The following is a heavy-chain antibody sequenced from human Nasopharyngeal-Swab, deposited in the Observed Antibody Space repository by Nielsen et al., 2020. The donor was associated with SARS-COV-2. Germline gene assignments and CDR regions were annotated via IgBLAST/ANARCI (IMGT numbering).Heavy chain of an antibody. CDR3: ARGAGGM. CDR1: GFTFSSYA. CDR2: ISYDGSNK. V-gene: IGHV3-30*04. Sequence: GESLKISCAASGFTFSSYAMHWVRQAPGKGLEWVAVISYDGSNKYYADSVKGRFTISRDNSKNTLYLQMNSLRAEDTAVYYCARGAGGMWGQGTLVTVSS. D-gene: IGHD6-13*01. J-gene: IGHJ4*02.